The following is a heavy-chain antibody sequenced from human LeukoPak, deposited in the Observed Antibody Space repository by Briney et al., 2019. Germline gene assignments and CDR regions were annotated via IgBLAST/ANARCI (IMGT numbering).Heavy chain of an antibody. V-gene: IGHV1-18*01. Sequence: ASVKVSCKASGYTFTSYGISWVRQAPGQGLEWMGWISAYNGNTNYAQKLQGRVTMTTDTSTSTAYMELRSLRSDDTAVYYCARANYYDSSGYYPVVVGDLDYWGQGRLVTVSS. CDR3: ARANYYDSSGYYPVVVGDLDY. D-gene: IGHD3-22*01. CDR2: ISAYNGNT. J-gene: IGHJ4*02. CDR1: GYTFTSYG.